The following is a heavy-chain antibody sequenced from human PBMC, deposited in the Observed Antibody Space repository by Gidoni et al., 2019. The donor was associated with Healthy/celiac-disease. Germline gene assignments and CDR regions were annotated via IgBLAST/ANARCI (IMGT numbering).Heavy chain of an antibody. CDR1: GYTFTSYY. J-gene: IGHJ4*02. CDR2: INPSGGST. V-gene: IGHV1-46*01. CDR3: AREGRTTVTTEHARD. Sequence: QVQLVQSGAEVKKPGASVKVSCKASGYTFTSYYMHWVRQAPGQGLEWMGIINPSGGSTSYAQKFQGRVTMTRDTSTSTVYMELSSLRSEDTAVYYCAREGRTTVTTEHARDWGQGTLVTVSS. D-gene: IGHD4-17*01.